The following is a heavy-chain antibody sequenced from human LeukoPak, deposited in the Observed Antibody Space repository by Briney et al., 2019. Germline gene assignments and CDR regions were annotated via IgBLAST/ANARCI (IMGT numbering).Heavy chain of an antibody. J-gene: IGHJ5*02. V-gene: IGHV4-34*01. D-gene: IGHD6-19*01. CDR3: ARAGYGSGWYYDWFDP. CDR1: GGSFSGYY. Sequence: PSETLSLTCAVYGGSFSGYYWSWIRQPPGKGLEWIGEINHSGSTNYNPSLKSRVTISVDTSKNQFSLKLSSVTAADTAVYYCARAGYGSGWYYDWFDPWGQGTLVTVSS. CDR2: INHSGST.